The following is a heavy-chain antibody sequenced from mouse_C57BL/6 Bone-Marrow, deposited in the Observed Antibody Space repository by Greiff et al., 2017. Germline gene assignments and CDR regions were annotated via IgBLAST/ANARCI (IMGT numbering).Heavy chain of an antibody. CDR2: IFPGSGST. J-gene: IGHJ2*01. Sequence: QVQLQQSGPELVRPGASVKISCKAPGYTFTSNWMQWVRPRPGQGLEWIGEIFPGSGSTYYNEKFKGKATLTVDPSSRTAYMQLSSLTSEDSAVYFCARRYDGYYDFDYWGQGTPLTVSS. V-gene: IGHV1-56*01. D-gene: IGHD2-3*01. CDR1: GYTFTSNW. CDR3: ARRYDGYYDFDY.